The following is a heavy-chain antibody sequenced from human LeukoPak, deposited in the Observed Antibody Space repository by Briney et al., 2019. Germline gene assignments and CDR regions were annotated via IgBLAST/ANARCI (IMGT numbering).Heavy chain of an antibody. CDR3: ARGLAAAGFFDY. CDR2: IYTSGST. Sequence: PSETLSLTCTVSGGSISSYYWSWIRQPAGKGLERIGRIYTSGSTNYNPSLKSRVTISVDKSKNQFSLKLSSVTAADTAVYYCARGLAAAGFFDYWGQGTLVTVSS. CDR1: GGSISSYY. V-gene: IGHV4-4*07. D-gene: IGHD6-13*01. J-gene: IGHJ4*02.